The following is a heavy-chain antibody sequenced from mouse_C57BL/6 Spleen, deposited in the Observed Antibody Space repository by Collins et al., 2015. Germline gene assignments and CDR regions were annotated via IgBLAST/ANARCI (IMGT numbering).Heavy chain of an antibody. CDR3: ARYDGYYFSWFAY. D-gene: IGHD2-3*01. J-gene: IGHJ3*01. CDR1: GYSITSGYY. V-gene: IGHV3-6*01. Sequence: DLQLQESGPGLVKPSQSLSLTCSVTGYSITSGYYWNWIRQFPGNKLEWMGYISYDGSNNYKPSLKNRISITRDTSKNQFFLKLNSVTTEDTATYYCARYDGYYFSWFAYWGQGTLVTVSA. CDR2: ISYDGSN.